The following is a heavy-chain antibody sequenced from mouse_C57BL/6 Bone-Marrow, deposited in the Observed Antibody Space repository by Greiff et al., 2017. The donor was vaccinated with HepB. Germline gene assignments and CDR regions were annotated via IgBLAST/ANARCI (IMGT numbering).Heavy chain of an antibody. CDR2: IWSGGST. CDR3: ARVSYGYYEVMDY. D-gene: IGHD2-3*01. Sequence: VQVVESGPGLVQPSQSLSITCTVSGFSLTSYGVHWVRQSPGKGLEWLGVIWSGGSTDYNAAFISRLSISKDNSKSPVFFKMNSLQADDTAIYYCARVSYGYYEVMDYWGQGTSVTVSS. J-gene: IGHJ4*01. V-gene: IGHV2-2*01. CDR1: GFSLTSYG.